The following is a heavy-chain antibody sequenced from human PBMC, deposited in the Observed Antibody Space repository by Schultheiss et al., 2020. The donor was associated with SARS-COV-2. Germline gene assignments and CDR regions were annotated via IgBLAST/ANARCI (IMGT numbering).Heavy chain of an antibody. CDR3: ASSRPYTAARLYYYYYYMDV. CDR1: GGSFSGYY. CDR2: IYHSGST. D-gene: IGHD6-6*01. V-gene: IGHV4-34*01. J-gene: IGHJ6*03. Sequence: SETLSLTCAVYGGSFSGYYWSWIRQPPGKGLEWIGSIYHSGSTNYNPSLKSRVTISVDTSKNQFSLKLSSVTAADTAVYYCASSRPYTAARLYYYYYYMDVWGKGTTVTVSS.